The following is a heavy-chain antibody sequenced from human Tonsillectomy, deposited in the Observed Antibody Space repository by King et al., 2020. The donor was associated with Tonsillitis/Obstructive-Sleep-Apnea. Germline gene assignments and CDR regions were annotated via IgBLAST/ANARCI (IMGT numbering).Heavy chain of an antibody. D-gene: IGHD2-8*01. V-gene: IGHV3-73*01. CDR1: GFTFSGSA. CDR3: TRXPRYCTNGVCYTRGYYYMDV. Sequence: VQLVESGGGLVQPGGSLKLSCAASGFTFSGSAMHWVRQASGKGLEWVGRIRSKANSYATAYAASVKGRFTISRDDSKNTAYLQMNSLKTEDTAVYYCTRXPRYCTNGVCYTRGYYYMDVWGKGTTVTVSS. J-gene: IGHJ6*03. CDR2: IRSKANSYAT.